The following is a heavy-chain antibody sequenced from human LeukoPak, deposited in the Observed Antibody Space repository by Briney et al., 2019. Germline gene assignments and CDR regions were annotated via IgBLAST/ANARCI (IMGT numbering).Heavy chain of an antibody. CDR3: AREAGTTSIRFFWFDP. D-gene: IGHD1-7*01. V-gene: IGHV1-2*02. Sequence: ASVKVSCKASGYTFTGYYMHWVRQAPGQGLEWMGWISAYNGNTNYAQKLQGRVTMTRDTSISTAYMELSRLRSDDTAVYYCAREAGTTSIRFFWFDPWGQGTLVTVSS. J-gene: IGHJ5*02. CDR1: GYTFTGYY. CDR2: ISAYNGNT.